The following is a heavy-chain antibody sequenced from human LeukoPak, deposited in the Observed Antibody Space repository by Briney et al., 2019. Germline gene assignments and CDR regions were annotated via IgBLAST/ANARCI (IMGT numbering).Heavy chain of an antibody. J-gene: IGHJ5*01. D-gene: IGHD5/OR15-5a*01. CDR1: DYSITSGGY. CDR2: LYNSVST. CDR3: ARNMSTEGWFDS. V-gene: IGHV4-38-2*01. Sequence: SETLSLTCVVSDYSITSGGYWAWIRQPPGKGLEWIGSLYNSVSTSYNPSLKSRVTMSVDPSKNQFSLNLRSVTAADTAVYFCARNMSTEGWFDSWGRGTLVTVSS.